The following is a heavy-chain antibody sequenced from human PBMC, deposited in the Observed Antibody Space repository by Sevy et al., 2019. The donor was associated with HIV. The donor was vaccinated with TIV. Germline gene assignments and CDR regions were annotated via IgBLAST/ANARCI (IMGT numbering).Heavy chain of an antibody. CDR1: GFTFSSYA. D-gene: IGHD6-19*01. CDR3: AKDNLYSSGCF. CDR2: ISGSGGST. Sequence: GGSLRLSCAASGFTFSSYAMSWVRQAPGKGLEWVSAISGSGGSTYYADSVKGRFTISRDNSKNTPYLQMNSLRAEDTAVYYCAKDNLYSSGCFWGQGTLVTVSS. V-gene: IGHV3-23*01. J-gene: IGHJ4*02.